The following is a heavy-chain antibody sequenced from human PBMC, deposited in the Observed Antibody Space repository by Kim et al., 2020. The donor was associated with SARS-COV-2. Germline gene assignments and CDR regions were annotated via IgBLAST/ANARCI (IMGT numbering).Heavy chain of an antibody. V-gene: IGHV3-23*01. J-gene: IGHJ4*02. CDR2: ISGSTVDT. CDR3: TKTGTGTWGFDY. Sequence: GGSLRLSCAASGFSFSSYAMTWVRQAPGQGLEWVSAISGSTVDTYYADSVKGRFIISRDNSKNTLYLQMYNLGVEATAVYYCTKTGTGTWGFDYWGQGTL. CDR1: GFSFSSYA. D-gene: IGHD1-7*01.